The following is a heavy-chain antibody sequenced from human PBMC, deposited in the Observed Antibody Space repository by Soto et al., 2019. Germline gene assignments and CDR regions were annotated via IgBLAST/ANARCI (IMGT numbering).Heavy chain of an antibody. J-gene: IGHJ6*02. D-gene: IGHD3-16*01. V-gene: IGHV4-30-4*01. Sequence: SETLSLTCIVSGDSISSGNKYWSWMRQPPGKGLEWIGYICSSGTTYYNPSLKSRLTMSLDASQNQFSLKLNSLTDADTAVYFCARVPSPFDYYYAMDVWGQRTTVTV. CDR2: ICSSGTT. CDR3: ARVPSPFDYYYAMDV. CDR1: GDSISSGNKY.